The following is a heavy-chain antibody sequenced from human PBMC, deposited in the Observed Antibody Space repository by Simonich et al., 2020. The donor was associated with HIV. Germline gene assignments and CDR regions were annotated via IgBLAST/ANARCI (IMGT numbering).Heavy chain of an antibody. CDR2: NNPSGMT. Sequence: QVQLQQWGAGLLKPSETLSLTCAVYGGSFINYYWSWLRQPPGKGLEWLGENNPSGMTKKTASLKSRVPISVDTSKNQFSLKLTSVTAADTAVYYCARHMCSAISCFEGYNWFDPWGQGNLVTVSS. J-gene: IGHJ5*02. CDR3: ARHMCSAISCFEGYNWFDP. CDR1: GGSFINYY. D-gene: IGHD2-2*01. V-gene: IGHV4-34*01.